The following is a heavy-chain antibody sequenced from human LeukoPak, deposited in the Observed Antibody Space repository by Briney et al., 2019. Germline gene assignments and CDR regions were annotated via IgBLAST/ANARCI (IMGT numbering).Heavy chain of an antibody. CDR1: GGSFSGYY. J-gene: IGHJ5*02. V-gene: IGHV4-34*01. D-gene: IGHD3-10*01. Sequence: SETLSLTCAVYGGSFSGYYWSWIRQPPGKGLERIGEINHSGSTNYNPSLKSRVTISVDTSKNQFSLKLSSVTAADTAVYYCASSITMVRGVKENWFDPRGQGTLVTVSS. CDR3: ASSITMVRGVKENWFDP. CDR2: INHSGST.